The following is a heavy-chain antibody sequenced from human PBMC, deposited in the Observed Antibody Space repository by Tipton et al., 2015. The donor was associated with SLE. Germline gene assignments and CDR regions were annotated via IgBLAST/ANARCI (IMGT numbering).Heavy chain of an antibody. CDR3: ARGLGVVVAVAFDI. CDR1: GGSISSSNW. Sequence: TLSLTCAVYGGSISSSNWWSWVRQPPGKGLEWIGEIYHSGSTNYNPSLKSRVTISVDKSKNQFSLKLSSVTAADTVVYYCARGLGVVVAVAFDIWGQGTMVTVSS. V-gene: IGHV4-4*02. D-gene: IGHD2-15*01. J-gene: IGHJ3*02. CDR2: IYHSGST.